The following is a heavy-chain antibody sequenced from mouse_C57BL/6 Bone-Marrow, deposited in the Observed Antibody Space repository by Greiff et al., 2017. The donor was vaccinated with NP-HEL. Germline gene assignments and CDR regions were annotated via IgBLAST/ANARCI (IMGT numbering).Heavy chain of an antibody. CDR1: GFTFSDYY. Sequence: EVQGVESGGGLVQPGGSLKLSCAASGFTFSDYYMYWVRQTPEKRLEWVAYISNGGGSTYYPDTVKGRFTISRDNAKNTLYLQMSRLKSEDTAMYYCARHYYGREGYAMDYWGQGTSVTVSS. CDR3: ARHYYGREGYAMDY. CDR2: ISNGGGST. V-gene: IGHV5-12*01. D-gene: IGHD1-1*01. J-gene: IGHJ4*01.